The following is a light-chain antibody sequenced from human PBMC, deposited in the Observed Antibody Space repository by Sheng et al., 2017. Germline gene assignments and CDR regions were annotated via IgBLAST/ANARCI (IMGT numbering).Light chain of an antibody. CDR2: KAS. J-gene: IGKJ5*01. Sequence: DIQMTQFPSTLSASVGDKVIITCRPSQGIDDYLAWYQVRPGKAPRLLIYKASNLQSGVPPRFSGGGSGTQFTLAISSLQPDDFATYYCQQYNSYPITFGQGTRLEIK. CDR1: QGIDDY. CDR3: QQYNSYPIT. V-gene: IGKV1-5*03.